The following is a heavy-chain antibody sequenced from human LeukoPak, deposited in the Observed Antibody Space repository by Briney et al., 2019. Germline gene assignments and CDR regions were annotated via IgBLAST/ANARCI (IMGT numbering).Heavy chain of an antibody. Sequence: PSETLSLTCTVSGGSISSGGYSWSWIRQPPGKGLEWIGYIYYSGSTYYNPSLKSRVTISVDTSKNQFSLKLSSVTAADTAVYYCARGFGGTGADFDYWGQGTLVTVSS. CDR2: IYYSGST. CDR3: ARGFGGTGADFDY. V-gene: IGHV4-30-4*07. CDR1: GGSISSGGYS. J-gene: IGHJ4*02. D-gene: IGHD1/OR15-1a*01.